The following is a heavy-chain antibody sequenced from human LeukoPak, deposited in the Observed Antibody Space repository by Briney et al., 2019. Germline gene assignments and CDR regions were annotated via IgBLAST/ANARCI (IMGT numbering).Heavy chain of an antibody. Sequence: SETLSLTCTVSGGSISSYYWSWIRQPPGKGLEWIGYIYYSGSTNYNPSLKSRVTISVDTSKNQFSLKLSSVTAADTAVYYCARVLRNYYDSSGYYYWGQGTLVTVSS. CDR2: IYYSGST. D-gene: IGHD3-22*01. V-gene: IGHV4-59*12. J-gene: IGHJ4*02. CDR1: GGSISSYY. CDR3: ARVLRNYYDSSGYYY.